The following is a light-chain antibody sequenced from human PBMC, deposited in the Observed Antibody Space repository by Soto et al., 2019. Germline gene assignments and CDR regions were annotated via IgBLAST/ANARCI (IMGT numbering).Light chain of an antibody. V-gene: IGKV1-5*03. J-gene: IGKJ4*01. CDR1: QSISSW. Sequence: DLQMTQSPPTLSAFVGDRVTITCRASQSISSWLAWYQQKPGIAPKLLIYRASSLQSGVPSRFSGSGSGTEFTLTISSLQPDDFATYYCQQYKTSPLTFGGGTKVEIK. CDR2: RAS. CDR3: QQYKTSPLT.